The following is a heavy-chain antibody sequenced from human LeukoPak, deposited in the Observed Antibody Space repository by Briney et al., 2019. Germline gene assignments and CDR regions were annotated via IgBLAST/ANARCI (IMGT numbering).Heavy chain of an antibody. V-gene: IGHV1-46*01. Sequence: ASVKVSCKASGYTFTSYYMHWVRQAPGQGLEWMGIINPSGGSTSYAQKFQGRVTMTRDMSASTVYMELSSLRSEDTAVYYCAREEGYYYDSSGYLYYWGQGTLVTVSS. J-gene: IGHJ4*02. CDR2: INPSGGST. CDR3: AREEGYYYDSSGYLYY. CDR1: GYTFTSYY. D-gene: IGHD3-22*01.